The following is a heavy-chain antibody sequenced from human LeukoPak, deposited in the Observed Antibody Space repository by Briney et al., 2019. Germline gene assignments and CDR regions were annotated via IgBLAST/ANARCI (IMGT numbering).Heavy chain of an antibody. CDR2: ISGSGGST. CDR3: AKSLASGITMIVVVITAVDY. V-gene: IGHV3-23*01. CDR1: GFTFSSYA. D-gene: IGHD3-22*01. Sequence: GGSLRLSCAASGFTFSSYAMSWVRQAPGKGLEWVSAISGSGGSTYYADSVKGRLTISRDNSKNTLYLQMNSLRAEDAAVYYCAKSLASGITMIVVVITAVDYWGQGTLVTVSS. J-gene: IGHJ4*02.